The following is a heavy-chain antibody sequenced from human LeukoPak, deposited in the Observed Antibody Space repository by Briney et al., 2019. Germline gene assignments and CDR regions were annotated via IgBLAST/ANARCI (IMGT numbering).Heavy chain of an antibody. CDR3: ARVFFDTSGLHYRGLYYFDS. D-gene: IGHD3-22*01. V-gene: IGHV4-38-2*02. J-gene: IGHJ4*02. CDR1: GFSISNGYH. Sequence: SETLSLTCTVSGFSISNGYHWGWIRQPPGTGLEWIGSMYHSGTAYYNPSLKRRVIISVDTSKNQFFLKLTSVAAADTAVYYCARVFFDTSGLHYRGLYYFDSWGQGALVTVSS. CDR2: MYHSGTA.